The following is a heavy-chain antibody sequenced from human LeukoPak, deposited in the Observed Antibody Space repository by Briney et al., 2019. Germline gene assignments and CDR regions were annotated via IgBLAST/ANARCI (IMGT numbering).Heavy chain of an antibody. Sequence: PGGSLRLPCAASGFTFSSYAMHWVRQAPGKGLEYVSAISSNGGSTYYANSVKGRFTISRDNSRNTLYLQMGSLRAEDMAVYYCARWSGLGATDYWGQGTLVTVSS. D-gene: IGHD1-26*01. CDR3: ARWSGLGATDY. J-gene: IGHJ4*02. CDR2: ISSNGGST. V-gene: IGHV3-64*01. CDR1: GFTFSSYA.